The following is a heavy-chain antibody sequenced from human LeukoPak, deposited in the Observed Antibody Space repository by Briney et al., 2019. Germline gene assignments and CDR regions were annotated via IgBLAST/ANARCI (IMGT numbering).Heavy chain of an antibody. Sequence: GGSLRPSCAASGFTFSSYGMHWVRQAPGKGLEWVAVISYDGSSECYADSVKGRFTISRDNSKNTLYLQMNSLRAEDTAVYYCAKDKDHYTSHCRAFDYWGQGTVVNVSS. CDR2: ISYDGSSE. CDR3: AKDKDHYTSHCRAFDY. CDR1: GFTFSSYG. V-gene: IGHV3-30*18. J-gene: IGHJ4*02. D-gene: IGHD3-3*01.